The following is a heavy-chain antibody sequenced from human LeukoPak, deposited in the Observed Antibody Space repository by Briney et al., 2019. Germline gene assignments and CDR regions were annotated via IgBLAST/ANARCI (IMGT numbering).Heavy chain of an antibody. CDR3: AKRGGHGGSFDY. J-gene: IGHJ4*02. D-gene: IGHD4-23*01. Sequence: SETLSLTCTVSGGSMRSYYWSWIRQPPGKGLEWIGYIYYSGSTNYNPSLKSRVTISVDTSKNQFSLKLSSVTAADTAVYYCAKRGGHGGSFDYWGQGTLVTVSS. CDR2: IYYSGST. V-gene: IGHV4-59*08. CDR1: GGSMRSYY.